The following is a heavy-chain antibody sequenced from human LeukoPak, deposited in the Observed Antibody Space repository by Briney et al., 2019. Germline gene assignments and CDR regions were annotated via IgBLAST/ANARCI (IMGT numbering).Heavy chain of an antibody. CDR3: ARTSYGDYAASVDY. J-gene: IGHJ4*02. D-gene: IGHD4-17*01. V-gene: IGHV3-74*01. CDR1: GFTFSGYW. Sequence: GGSLRLSCAASGFTFSGYWMHWVRQAPGKGLAWVSVIRSDGSITTYADSVKGRFTISRDNAKNSLYLQMNSLRAEDTAVYYCARTSYGDYAASVDYWGQGTLVTVSS. CDR2: IRSDGSIT.